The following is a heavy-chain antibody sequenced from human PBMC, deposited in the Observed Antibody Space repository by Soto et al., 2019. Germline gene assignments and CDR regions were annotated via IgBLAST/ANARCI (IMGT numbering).Heavy chain of an antibody. V-gene: IGHV3-74*01. J-gene: IGHJ3*02. D-gene: IGHD2-2*01. Sequence: EVQLVESGGGLIQPGASLRLSCAASGFPFGPFYMHWVRQAPGKGLVWVSHINGDGTTTVYADSVKGRFTISRDNAKNTLYLQMTSLRAEDTAVYYCARDRGYPDSFDIWGQGTMVTVSS. CDR3: ARDRGYPDSFDI. CDR2: INGDGTTT. CDR1: GFPFGPFY.